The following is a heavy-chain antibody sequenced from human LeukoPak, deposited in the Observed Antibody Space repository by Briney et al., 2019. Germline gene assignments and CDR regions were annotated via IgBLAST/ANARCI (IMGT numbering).Heavy chain of an antibody. CDR3: ARDRYGSGSSCDC. CDR2: VSSSSSYI. D-gene: IGHD3-10*01. J-gene: IGHJ4*02. CDR1: GFTFSSYS. V-gene: IGHV3-21*01. Sequence: GGSLRLSCAASGFTFSSYSMNWVRQAPGKGLEWVSSVSSSSSYIYYADSVKGRFTISRDNAKNSLYLQMNSLRAEDTAVYYCARDRYGSGSSCDCWGQGTLVTVSS.